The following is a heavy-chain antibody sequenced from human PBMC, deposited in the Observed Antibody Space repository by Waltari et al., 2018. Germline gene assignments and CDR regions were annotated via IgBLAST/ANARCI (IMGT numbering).Heavy chain of an antibody. CDR1: GFTFSSYA. Sequence: QVQLVESGGGVVQPGRSLRLSCAASGFTFSSYAMHWVRQAPGKGLEWVAVISYDGSNKYYADSVKGRFTISRDNSKNTLYLQMNSLRAEDTAVYYCARDGLISRRGDCYYGMDVWGQGTTVTVSS. V-gene: IGHV3-30-3*01. CDR3: ARDGLISRRGDCYYGMDV. D-gene: IGHD3-3*01. CDR2: ISYDGSNK. J-gene: IGHJ6*02.